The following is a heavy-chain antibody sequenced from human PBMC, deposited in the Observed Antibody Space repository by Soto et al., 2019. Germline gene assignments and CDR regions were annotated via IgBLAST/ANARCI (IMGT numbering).Heavy chain of an antibody. CDR3: AKSTGWFGDFDY. V-gene: IGHV3-23*01. D-gene: IGHD3-10*01. J-gene: IGHJ4*02. Sequence: EVQLLESGGGLVQPGGSLRLSCAASGFTFSSYAMSWVRQAPGKGLEWVSAISGSGDSTYYADSVKGRFTISRDNSKNPLYLQMNSLRAEDTAGYYCAKSTGWFGDFDYWGQGTLVTVSS. CDR1: GFTFSSYA. CDR2: ISGSGDST.